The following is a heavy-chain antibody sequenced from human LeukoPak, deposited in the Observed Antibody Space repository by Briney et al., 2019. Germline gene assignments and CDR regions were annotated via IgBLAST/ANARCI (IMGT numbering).Heavy chain of an antibody. J-gene: IGHJ4*02. CDR1: TLTLNNYW. CDR3: ASRAGYTGSWSAFDY. CDR2: IKQDGSEK. D-gene: IGHD6-13*01. V-gene: IGHV3-7*05. Sequence: GGSLRLSCTASTLTLNNYWMSWVRQAPGRGLEWVANIKQDGSEKYHVDSVKGRFTISRDNAKNSLYLQMNSLRAEDTAVYYCASRAGYTGSWSAFDYWGQGTLVTVSS.